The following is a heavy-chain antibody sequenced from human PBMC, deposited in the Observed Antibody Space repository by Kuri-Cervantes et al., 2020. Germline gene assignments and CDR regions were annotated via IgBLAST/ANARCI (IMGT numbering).Heavy chain of an antibody. J-gene: IGHJ3*02. Sequence: ASVKVSCKASGYTFTSYYMHWVRQAPGQGLEWMGIINPSGGSTSYAQKFQGRVTMTSDTSTSTVYMELSSLRSEDTAVYYCARDRTPFGDYTNAFDIWGQGTMVTVSS. V-gene: IGHV1-46*01. CDR2: INPSGGST. CDR1: GYTFTSYY. D-gene: IGHD4-17*01. CDR3: ARDRTPFGDYTNAFDI.